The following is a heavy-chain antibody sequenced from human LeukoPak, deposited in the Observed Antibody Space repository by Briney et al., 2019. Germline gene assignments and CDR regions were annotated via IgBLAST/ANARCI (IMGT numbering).Heavy chain of an antibody. CDR3: ARSLGHYDILTGYYRGDAFDI. V-gene: IGHV4-31*01. J-gene: IGHJ3*02. Sequence: PSQTLSLTCTVSGDSISSGDYYWSWIRQHPGKGLEWIGYIYYSGSTYYNPSLKSQITIPVDTSKNQFSLRLSSVTAADTAVYYWARSLGHYDILTGYYRGDAFDIWGQGTMVTVSS. CDR1: GDSISSGDYY. D-gene: IGHD3-9*01. CDR2: IYYSGST.